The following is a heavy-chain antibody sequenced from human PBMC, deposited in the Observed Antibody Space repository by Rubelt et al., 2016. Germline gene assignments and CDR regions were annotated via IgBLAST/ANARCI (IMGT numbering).Heavy chain of an antibody. CDR1: GGSISSYY. V-gene: IGHV4-59*01. CDR2: IYYSGST. CDR3: ARQRVGDYVWWTRGHYFDY. D-gene: IGHD3-16*01. J-gene: IGHJ4*02. Sequence: QVQLQESGPGLVKPSETLSLTCTVSGGSISSYYWSWIRQPPGKGLEWIGYIYYSGSTNYNPSLKGRVTISVAPSTKQFSLKRTSVTAADTAVYYGARQRVGDYVWWTRGHYFDYWGQGTLVTVSS.